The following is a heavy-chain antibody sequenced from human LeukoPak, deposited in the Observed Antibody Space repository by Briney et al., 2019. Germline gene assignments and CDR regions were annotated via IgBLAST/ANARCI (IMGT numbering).Heavy chain of an antibody. D-gene: IGHD5-18*01. CDR2: ISTSSSYI. CDR3: ARVIGTYSYGSIEY. Sequence: KSGGSLRLSCAASGFTFSSYSMNWVRQASGKGLEWVSSISTSSSYIYYADSVKGRFTISRDNAKNSLYLQMNSLRAEDTAVYYCARVIGTYSYGSIEYWGQGTLVTVSS. J-gene: IGHJ4*02. V-gene: IGHV3-21*01. CDR1: GFTFSSYS.